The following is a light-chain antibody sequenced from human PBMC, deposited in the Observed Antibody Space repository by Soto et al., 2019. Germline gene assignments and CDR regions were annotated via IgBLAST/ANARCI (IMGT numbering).Light chain of an antibody. CDR1: SSNIGAGYD. Sequence: QSVLTQPPSVSGAPGQRVTISCTGISSNIGAGYDVHWYQQLPGTAPKLLIYGNSNRPSGVPDRFSGSKSGTSASLAITGLQAEDAADYYCQSYDSSLSGCVFGGGTKLTVL. CDR3: QSYDSSLSGCV. J-gene: IGLJ3*02. V-gene: IGLV1-40*01. CDR2: GNS.